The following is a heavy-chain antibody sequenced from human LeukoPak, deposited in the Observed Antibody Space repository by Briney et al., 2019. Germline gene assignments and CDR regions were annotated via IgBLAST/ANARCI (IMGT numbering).Heavy chain of an antibody. Sequence: ASVKVSCKASGYTFTSDGISWVRQPPGQGLDWMGWISAYNGNTNYAQKLQGRVTMTTDTSTSTAYMERRSLRSDDTAVYYCARVEVSGWYSAYWGQGTLVTVSS. V-gene: IGHV1-18*04. J-gene: IGHJ4*02. CDR2: ISAYNGNT. CDR3: ARVEVSGWYSAY. CDR1: GYTFTSDG. D-gene: IGHD6-19*01.